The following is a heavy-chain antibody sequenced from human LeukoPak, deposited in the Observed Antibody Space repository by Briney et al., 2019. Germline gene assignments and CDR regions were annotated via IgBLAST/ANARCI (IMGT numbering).Heavy chain of an antibody. D-gene: IGHD6-19*01. CDR3: ARDQYSSGWSLGDY. Sequence: ASVKVSCKASGYTFTSYGISWVRQAPGQGLEWMGWISAYNGNTNYAQKLQGRVTMTTDTSTSTAYMELRSLGSDDTAVYYCARDQYSSGWSLGDYWGQGTLVTVSS. CDR2: ISAYNGNT. J-gene: IGHJ4*02. V-gene: IGHV1-18*01. CDR1: GYTFTSYG.